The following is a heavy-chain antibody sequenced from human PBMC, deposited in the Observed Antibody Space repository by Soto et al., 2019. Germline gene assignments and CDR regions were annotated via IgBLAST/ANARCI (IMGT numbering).Heavy chain of an antibody. CDR1: GGSISSYY. CDR3: AGSYYYDSSGYPYYYGMDV. J-gene: IGHJ6*02. D-gene: IGHD3-22*01. CDR2: IYTSGST. V-gene: IGHV4-4*07. Sequence: ETLSLTCTVSGGSISSYYWSWIRQPAVKVLEWIGRIYTSGSTNYNPSLKSRVTMSVDTSKNQFSLKLSSVTAADTAVYYCAGSYYYDSSGYPYYYGMDVRGQGTTATVSS.